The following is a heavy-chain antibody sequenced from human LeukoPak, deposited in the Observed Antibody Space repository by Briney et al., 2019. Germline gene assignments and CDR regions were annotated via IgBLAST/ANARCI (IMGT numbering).Heavy chain of an antibody. CDR3: AREWCSGGSCYYNY. J-gene: IGHJ4*02. CDR1: GGTFSGYA. CDR2: IIPIFGTA. Sequence: GASVKVSCKASGGTFSGYAISWVRQAPGQGLEWMGGIIPIFGTANYAQKFQGRVTITADESTSTAYMELSSLRSEDTAVYYCAREWCSGGSCYYNYWGQGTLVTVSS. V-gene: IGHV1-69*01. D-gene: IGHD2-15*01.